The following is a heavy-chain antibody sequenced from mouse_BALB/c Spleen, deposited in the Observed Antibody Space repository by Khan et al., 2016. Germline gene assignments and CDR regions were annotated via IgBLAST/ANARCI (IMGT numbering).Heavy chain of an antibody. V-gene: IGHV9-3-1*01. CDR1: GYTFTNYG. D-gene: IGHD1-1*01. CDR2: INTYTGEP. Sequence: QIQLVQSGPELKKPGETVRISCKASGYTFTNYGMNWVKQAPGKGLKWMGWINTYTGEPTYADDFKGRFAFSLETSASTAYLQINNLKNEDTATYFRARPDYGRSRGFAYWGQGTLVTVSA. J-gene: IGHJ3*01. CDR3: ARPDYGRSRGFAY.